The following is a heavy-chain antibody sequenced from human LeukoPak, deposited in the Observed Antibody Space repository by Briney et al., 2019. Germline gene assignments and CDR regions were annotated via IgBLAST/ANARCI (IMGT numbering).Heavy chain of an antibody. CDR3: ARDVQAGPGY. Sequence: PGWSLRLSCAASGFTFSSYWMHWVRQAPGKGLVGVSRINGDGSSTTYADSVKGRFTISRDNATNTLYLQMNSLRAEDTAVYYCARDVQAGPGYWGQGSLVTVSS. J-gene: IGHJ4*02. V-gene: IGHV3-74*01. CDR2: INGDGSST. CDR1: GFTFSSYW. D-gene: IGHD6-19*01.